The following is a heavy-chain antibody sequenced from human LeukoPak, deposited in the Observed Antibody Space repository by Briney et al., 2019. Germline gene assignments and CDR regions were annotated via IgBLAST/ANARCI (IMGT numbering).Heavy chain of an antibody. CDR1: GFTFSNFA. J-gene: IGHJ4*02. D-gene: IGHD3-22*01. CDR2: IWYDGSNK. CDR3: ARVPYYFDSSGLSLDY. Sequence: GGSLRLSCAASGFTFSNFAMSWVRQAPGKGLEWVAVIWYDGSNKYYADSVKGRFTISRDNSKNTLYLQMNSLRAEDTAVYYCARVPYYFDSSGLSLDYWGQGTLVTVSS. V-gene: IGHV3-33*08.